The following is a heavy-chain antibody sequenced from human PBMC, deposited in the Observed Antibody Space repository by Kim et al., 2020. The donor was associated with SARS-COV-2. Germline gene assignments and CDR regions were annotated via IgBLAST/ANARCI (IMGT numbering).Heavy chain of an antibody. V-gene: IGHV4-39*01. CDR2: IYYSGST. Sequence: SETLSLTCTVSGGSISSSSYYWGWIRQPPGKGLEWIGSIYYSGSTYYNPSLKSRVTISVDTSKNQFSLKLSSVTAADTAVYYCARREPRVHYYDSSGPGAFDIWGQGTMVTVSS. D-gene: IGHD3-22*01. CDR3: ARREPRVHYYDSSGPGAFDI. CDR1: GGSISSSSYY. J-gene: IGHJ3*02.